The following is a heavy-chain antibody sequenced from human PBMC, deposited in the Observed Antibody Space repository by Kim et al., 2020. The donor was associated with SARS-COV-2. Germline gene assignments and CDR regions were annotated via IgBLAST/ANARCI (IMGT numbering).Heavy chain of an antibody. J-gene: IGHJ4*02. Sequence: GSLRLSCTTSGFTFTGHAMSWVRQAPGKGLEWVSSIDGSDGTTYYVDSVKGRFTISRDNSKNTLYLQMSALRADDTAVYYCLKGGWGWIWDHWGQGTLV. D-gene: IGHD2-21*01. CDR3: LKGGWGWIWDH. V-gene: IGHV3-23*01. CDR2: IDGSDGTT. CDR1: GFTFTGHA.